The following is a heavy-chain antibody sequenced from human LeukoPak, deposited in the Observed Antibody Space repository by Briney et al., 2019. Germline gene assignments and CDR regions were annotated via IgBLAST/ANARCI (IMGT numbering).Heavy chain of an antibody. Sequence: RYDGSNKYYADSVKGRFTISRDNSKNTLYLQMNSLRAEDTAVYYCAKDREIVVVPAATFDYWGQGTLVTVSS. J-gene: IGHJ4*02. V-gene: IGHV3-30*02. CDR3: AKDREIVVVPAATFDY. D-gene: IGHD2-2*01. CDR2: RYDGSNK.